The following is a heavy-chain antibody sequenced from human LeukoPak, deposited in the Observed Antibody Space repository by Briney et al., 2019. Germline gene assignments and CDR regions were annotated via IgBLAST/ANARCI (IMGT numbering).Heavy chain of an antibody. CDR2: IYYSGST. J-gene: IGHJ3*02. CDR1: DGSISTYY. Sequence: SETLSLTCTVSDGSISTYYWSWIRQPPGKGLEWIGYIYYSGSTNYNPSLKSRVTMSVDTSENQFSLELNSVTAADTAMYYCARMVIRAYCSGGSCYEHAFDIWGQGTMVTVSS. V-gene: IGHV4-59*08. CDR3: ARMVIRAYCSGGSCYEHAFDI. D-gene: IGHD2-15*01.